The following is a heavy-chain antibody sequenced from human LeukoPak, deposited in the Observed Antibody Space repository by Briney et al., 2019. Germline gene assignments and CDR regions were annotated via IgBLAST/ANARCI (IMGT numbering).Heavy chain of an antibody. J-gene: IGHJ4*02. CDR3: VRGRAIAAAGTAWGYFDY. CDR1: GYTFTSYA. Sequence: ASVKVSCKASGYTFTSYAMHWVRQAPGQRLEWMGWINAGNGNTKYSQKFQGRVTITRDTSASTAYMELSSLRSEDTAVYYCVRGRAIAAAGTAWGYFDYWGQGTLVTVSS. CDR2: INAGNGNT. D-gene: IGHD6-13*01. V-gene: IGHV1-3*01.